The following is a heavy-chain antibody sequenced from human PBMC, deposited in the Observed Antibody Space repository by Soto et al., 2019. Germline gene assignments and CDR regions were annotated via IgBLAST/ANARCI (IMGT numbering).Heavy chain of an antibody. CDR1: GYTFTSYA. CDR2: INAGNGNT. Sequence: QVQLVQSGAEEKKPGASVKVSCKASGYTFTSYAMHWVRQAPGQRLEWMGWINAGNGNTKYSQKFQGRVTITRDTSASTAYMELSSLRSEDTAVYYCARRPPGAYYYGMDVWGQGTTFTVSS. D-gene: IGHD7-27*01. CDR3: ARRPPGAYYYGMDV. J-gene: IGHJ6*02. V-gene: IGHV1-3*05.